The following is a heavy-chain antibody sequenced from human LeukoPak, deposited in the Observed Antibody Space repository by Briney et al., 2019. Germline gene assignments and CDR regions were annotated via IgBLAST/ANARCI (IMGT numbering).Heavy chain of an antibody. CDR3: ASSGWFSDYFDY. Sequence: SQTLSLTCTVSGGSISSGGYYWSWIRQHPGKGLEWIGYIYHSGSTYYNPSLKSRVTISVDRSKNQFSLKLSSVTAADTAVYYCASSGWFSDYFDYWGQGTLVTVSS. V-gene: IGHV4-30-2*01. J-gene: IGHJ4*02. CDR1: GGSISSGGYY. CDR2: IYHSGST. D-gene: IGHD3-10*01.